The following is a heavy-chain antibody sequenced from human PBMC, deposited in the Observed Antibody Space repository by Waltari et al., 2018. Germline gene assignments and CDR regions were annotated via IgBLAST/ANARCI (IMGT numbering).Heavy chain of an antibody. V-gene: IGHV4-59*01. Sequence: QVQLQESGPGLVKPSETLSLTCPVSGGSISSYYWSWIRQPPGKGLEWIGYIYYRGSTNYNPSPKSRVTRSVDTSKNQFSLKLSSVTAADTAVYYCARSPPETKGLLWFGELLYYFDYWGQGTLVTVSS. D-gene: IGHD3-10*01. CDR3: ARSPPETKGLLWFGELLYYFDY. CDR1: GGSISSYY. CDR2: IYYRGST. J-gene: IGHJ4*02.